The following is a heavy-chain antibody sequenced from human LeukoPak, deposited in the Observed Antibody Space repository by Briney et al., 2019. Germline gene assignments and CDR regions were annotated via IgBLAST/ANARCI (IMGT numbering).Heavy chain of an antibody. D-gene: IGHD1-26*01. CDR1: GFTFSSYE. CDR3: ARDPYSGNYGNYYYYYMDV. CDR2: ITSSGTYI. J-gene: IGHJ6*03. Sequence: PGGSLRLSCVASGFTFSSYEMNWVRQAPGKALEWVSSITSSGTYIFYADSVKGRFTISRDNAKNSLYLQMNSLGPEDTAVYYCARDPYSGNYGNYYYYYMDVWGKGTTVTISS. V-gene: IGHV3-21*01.